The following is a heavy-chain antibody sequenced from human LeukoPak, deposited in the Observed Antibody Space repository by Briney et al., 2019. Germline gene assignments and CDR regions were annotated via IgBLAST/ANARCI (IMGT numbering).Heavy chain of an antibody. D-gene: IGHD5-24*01. J-gene: IGHJ4*02. CDR3: ARNRWLDC. Sequence: AASVKVSCRASGYTFTNYYMHWVRQAPGQGLEWMGIINPSGGSTTYAQKFQDRVTMTRDMSTSTVYMELSRLRSEDTAVYYCARNRWLDCWGQETLVTVPS. CDR1: GYTFTNYY. V-gene: IGHV1-46*01. CDR2: INPSGGST.